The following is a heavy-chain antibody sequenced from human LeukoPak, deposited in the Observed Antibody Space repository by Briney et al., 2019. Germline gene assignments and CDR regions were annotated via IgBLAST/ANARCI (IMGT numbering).Heavy chain of an antibody. CDR2: IYYSGST. V-gene: IGHV4-59*01. CDR1: GGSISSYY. D-gene: IGHD3-22*01. J-gene: IGHJ6*03. Sequence: SETLSFTCTVSGGSISSYYWSWIRQPPGKGLEWIGYIYYSGSTNYNPSLKSRVTISVDTSKNQFSLKLSSVTAADTAVYYCARTLGLYYYDSSGYSRYYYYYMDVWGKGTTVTISS. CDR3: ARTLGLYYYDSSGYSRYYYYYMDV.